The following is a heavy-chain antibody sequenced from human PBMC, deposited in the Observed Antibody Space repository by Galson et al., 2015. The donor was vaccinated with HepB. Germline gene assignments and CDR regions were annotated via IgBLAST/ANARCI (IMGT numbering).Heavy chain of an antibody. CDR3: ARVGPPRSGRRANWFDP. J-gene: IGHJ5*02. V-gene: IGHV3-11*01. CDR2: ISYTTNTI. Sequence: SLRLSCAASGFTFSEYYMSWMRQAPGKGLGWVSYISYTTNTIHYADSVKGRFTISRDNAKNSLFLQMNSLRPDDTAIYYCARVGPPRSGRRANWFDPWGQGTLVTVSS. CDR1: GFTFSEYY. D-gene: IGHD6-19*01.